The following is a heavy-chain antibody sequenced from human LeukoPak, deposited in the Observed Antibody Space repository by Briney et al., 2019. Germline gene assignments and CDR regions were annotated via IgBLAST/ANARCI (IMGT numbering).Heavy chain of an antibody. D-gene: IGHD3-3*01. CDR3: ARQRFGDV. J-gene: IGHJ6*04. CDR1: GFTFSSNW. Sequence: GGSLRLSCGASGFTFSSNWMTWVRQAPGKGLEWVANIKQDGSEENYVDSVKGRFTISRDNAKNSLYLQMNSLRAEDTAVYYCARQRFGDVWGKGTTVTVSS. V-gene: IGHV3-7*02. CDR2: IKQDGSEE.